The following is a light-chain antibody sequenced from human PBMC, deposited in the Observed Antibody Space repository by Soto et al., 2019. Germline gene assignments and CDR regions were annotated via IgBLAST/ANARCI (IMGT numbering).Light chain of an antibody. CDR2: GNS. Sequence: QSVLTQPPSVSGAPGQRVTISCTGSSSNIGAGYDVHWYQQLPGTAPKLLIYGNSNRPSGVPDRFSGSKSGTSASLAITGLRAEDEADYYCQSYDSSLRGSVFGGGTKLPVL. CDR1: SSNIGAGYD. J-gene: IGLJ2*01. V-gene: IGLV1-40*01. CDR3: QSYDSSLRGSV.